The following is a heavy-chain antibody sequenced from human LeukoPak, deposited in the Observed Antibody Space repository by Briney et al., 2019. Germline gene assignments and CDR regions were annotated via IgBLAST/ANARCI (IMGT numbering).Heavy chain of an antibody. CDR2: ISGSGDST. D-gene: IGHD1-14*01. CDR3: VRRAAVRGMDF. J-gene: IGHJ6*02. CDR1: GFIFDTHT. V-gene: IGHV3-23*01. Sequence: GGSLRLSCTASGFIFDTHTLTWVRQAPGKGLEWVASISGSGDSTNYGDSVKGRFTISRDNFKRTVHLEMSNLRADDTAKYYCVRRAAVRGMDFWGLGTTVIVSS.